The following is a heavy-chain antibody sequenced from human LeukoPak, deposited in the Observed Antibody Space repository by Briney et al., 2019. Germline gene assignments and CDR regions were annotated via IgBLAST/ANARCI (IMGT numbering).Heavy chain of an antibody. CDR1: GGSISSYY. V-gene: IGHV4-4*07. D-gene: IGHD2-2*01. CDR2: IYTTGST. CDR3: AKDSDIVVVPAAGWFDP. Sequence: SETLSLTCTVSGGSISSYYWSWIRQPAGKGLEWIGRIYTTGSTNYNPSLKSRVTMSVDTSKNQFSLKLSSVTAADTAVYYCAKDSDIVVVPAAGWFDPWGQGTLVTVSS. J-gene: IGHJ5*02.